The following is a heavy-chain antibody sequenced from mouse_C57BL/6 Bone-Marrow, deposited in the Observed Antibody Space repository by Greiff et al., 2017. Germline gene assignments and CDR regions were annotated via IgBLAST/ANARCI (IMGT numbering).Heavy chain of an antibody. J-gene: IGHJ2*01. CDR3: ARQKITPSFDY. CDR1: GFTFSSYG. D-gene: IGHD2-4*01. V-gene: IGHV5-6*01. Sequence: EVMLVESGGDLVRPGGSLKLSCAASGFTFSSYGMSWVRQTPDKRLEWVATISSGGSYTYYPDSVKGRVTITRDNAKNTPYLQMSRLKSEDTSMYYSARQKITPSFDYWGQGTTLTVSS. CDR2: ISSGGSYT.